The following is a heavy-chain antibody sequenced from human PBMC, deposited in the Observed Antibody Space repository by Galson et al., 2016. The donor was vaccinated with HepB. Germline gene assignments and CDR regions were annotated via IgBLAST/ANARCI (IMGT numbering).Heavy chain of an antibody. CDR3: ARDQSTVVTPNWYFDL. CDR1: GYTFTIYG. J-gene: IGHJ2*01. V-gene: IGHV1-18*04. Sequence: SVKVSCKASGYTFTIYGISWVRQAPGQGLEWMGWISVYNGNTSYAQKLQGRVTMTTDTSTSTVYMELSSLRSEDTAVYYCARDQSTVVTPNWYFDLWGRGTLVTVSS. CDR2: ISVYNGNT. D-gene: IGHD4-23*01.